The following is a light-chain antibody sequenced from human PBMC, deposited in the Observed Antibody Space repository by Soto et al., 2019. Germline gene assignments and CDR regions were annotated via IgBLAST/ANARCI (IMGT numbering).Light chain of an antibody. CDR3: QQYNTYSHMYS. CDR2: GAT. Sequence: EIVLTQSPGTLSLSPGEEATLSCRAIQSVSILLAWYQQKPGQAPRLLIHGATTRATGIPARFSGSGSGTEFTLTISSLQPDDFATYYCQQYNTYSHMYSFGQGTKVDIK. CDR1: QSVSIL. V-gene: IGKV3-15*01. J-gene: IGKJ2*01.